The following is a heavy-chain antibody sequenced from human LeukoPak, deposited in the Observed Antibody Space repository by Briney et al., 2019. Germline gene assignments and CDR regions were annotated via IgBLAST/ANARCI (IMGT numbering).Heavy chain of an antibody. CDR1: GGSFSGYY. Sequence: SETLSLTCAVYGGSFSGYYWSWIRQPPGKGLEWIGEINHSGSTNYNPSLKSRVTISVDTSKNQFSLKLSSVTAADTAVYYCARQGDDSIYSYGLFDYWGQGTLVTVSS. CDR3: ARQGDDSIYSYGLFDY. D-gene: IGHD5-18*01. CDR2: INHSGST. J-gene: IGHJ4*02. V-gene: IGHV4-34*01.